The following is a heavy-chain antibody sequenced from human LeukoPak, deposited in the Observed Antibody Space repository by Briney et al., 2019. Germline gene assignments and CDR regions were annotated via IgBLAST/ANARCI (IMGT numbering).Heavy chain of an antibody. Sequence: GRSLRLSCAASGFTFDDYAMHWVRQAPGKGLEWVSGINWNSGSIGYADSVKGRFTISRDNAKNSLYLQMNSLRAEDMALYYCAKGRDGYNFDAFDIWGQGTMVTVSS. CDR1: GFTFDDYA. D-gene: IGHD5-24*01. V-gene: IGHV3-9*03. CDR3: AKGRDGYNFDAFDI. CDR2: INWNSGSI. J-gene: IGHJ3*02.